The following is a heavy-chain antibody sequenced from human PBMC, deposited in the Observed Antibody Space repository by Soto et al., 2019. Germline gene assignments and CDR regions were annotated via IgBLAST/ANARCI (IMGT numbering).Heavy chain of an antibody. D-gene: IGHD4-4*01. CDR2: ISAYNGNT. CDR3: ERGLQFQQYYMDV. CDR1: GYTFTSYG. V-gene: IGHV1-18*01. Sequence: ASVNVSCKASGYTFTSYGISWVRQAPGEGLEWMGWISAYNGNTNYAQKLQGRVTMTTGTSTSTAYMELRSLRSDDTAVYYCERGLQFQQYYMDVWGKRTTVTVSS. J-gene: IGHJ6*03.